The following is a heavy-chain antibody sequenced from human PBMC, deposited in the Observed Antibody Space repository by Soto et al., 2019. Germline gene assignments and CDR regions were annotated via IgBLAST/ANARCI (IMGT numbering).Heavy chain of an antibody. V-gene: IGHV1-2*02. D-gene: IGHD3-9*01. CDR3: ARGARRYDILTGL. CDR2: INPNSGGT. CDR1: GYTFTGYY. Sequence: ASVKVSCKASGYTFTGYYMHWVRQAPGQGFEWMGWINPNSGGTNYAQKFQGRVTMTRDTSISTAYMELSRLRSDDTAVYYCARGARRYDILTGLWGQGTLVTVSS. J-gene: IGHJ4*02.